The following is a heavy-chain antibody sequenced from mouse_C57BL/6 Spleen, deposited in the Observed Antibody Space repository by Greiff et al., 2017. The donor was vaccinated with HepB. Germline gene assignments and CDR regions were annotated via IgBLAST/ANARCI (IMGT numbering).Heavy chain of an antibody. J-gene: IGHJ4*01. Sequence: QVQLQQSGAELVKPGASVKMSCKASGYTFTSYWITWVKQRPGQGLEWIGDIYPGSGSTNYNEKFKSKATLTVDTSSSAAYMQLSSLTSEDSAVYYCARSLSSYYAMDYWGQGTSVTVSS. D-gene: IGHD1-1*01. CDR2: IYPGSGST. CDR3: ARSLSSYYAMDY. V-gene: IGHV1-55*01. CDR1: GYTFTSYW.